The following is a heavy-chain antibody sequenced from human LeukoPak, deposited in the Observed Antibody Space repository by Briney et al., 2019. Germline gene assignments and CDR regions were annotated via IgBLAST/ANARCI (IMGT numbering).Heavy chain of an antibody. D-gene: IGHD2-15*01. CDR1: GYTFTSYA. V-gene: IGHV7-4-1*02. Sequence: ASVKVSCKASGYTFTSYAMNWVRQAPGQGLEWMGWINTNTGNPTYAQGFTGRFVFSLDTSVSTAYLQISSLKAEDTAVYYCARSAGYCSGGSCYPRRYYYYGKDVWGQGTTVTVSS. J-gene: IGHJ6*02. CDR3: ARSAGYCSGGSCYPRRYYYYGKDV. CDR2: INTNTGNP.